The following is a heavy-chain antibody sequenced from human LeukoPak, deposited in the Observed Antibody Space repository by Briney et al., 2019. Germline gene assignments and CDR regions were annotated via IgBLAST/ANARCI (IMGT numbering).Heavy chain of an antibody. Sequence: SETLSLTCTVSGGSISGYYWSWIRQPPGKGLEWIGEINHSGSTNYNPSLKSRVTISVDTSKNQFSLKLSSVTAADTAVYYCAREQRETYYYDSSGYYSGSFDYWGQGTLVTVSS. V-gene: IGHV4-34*01. CDR2: INHSGST. CDR1: GGSISGYY. CDR3: AREQRETYYYDSSGYYSGSFDY. D-gene: IGHD3-22*01. J-gene: IGHJ4*02.